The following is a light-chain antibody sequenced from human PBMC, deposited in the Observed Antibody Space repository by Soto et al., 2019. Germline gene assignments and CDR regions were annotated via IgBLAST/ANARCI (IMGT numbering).Light chain of an antibody. V-gene: IGKV1-5*03. CDR2: KAS. CDR1: QNINNL. CDR3: QHYYTYPYT. Sequence: DIQMTQSPSTLSASVGDRVTISCRASQNINNLLAWYQQKPGKVPKLLIYKASSLDSGVPSRFSGSGSGTDFTLTISSLQPDDFATYYCQHYYTYPYTFGQGTKLEIK. J-gene: IGKJ2*01.